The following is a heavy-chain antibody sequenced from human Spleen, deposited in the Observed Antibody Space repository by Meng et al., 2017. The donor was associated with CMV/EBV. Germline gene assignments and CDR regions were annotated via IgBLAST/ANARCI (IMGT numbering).Heavy chain of an antibody. J-gene: IGHJ4*02. D-gene: IGHD6-19*01. CDR3: ARGSSAWRRPLFSDY. V-gene: IGHV1-18*04. CDR2: ISPYNGDS. Sequence: ASVKVSCKASGYTFTAHYFHWVRQAPGQGLEWMGWISPYNGDSDYSQRLQGRVTMTTDTPTSTAFMELRSLRSDDTAMYFCARGSSAWRRPLFSDYWGQGTLVTVSS. CDR1: GYTFTAHY.